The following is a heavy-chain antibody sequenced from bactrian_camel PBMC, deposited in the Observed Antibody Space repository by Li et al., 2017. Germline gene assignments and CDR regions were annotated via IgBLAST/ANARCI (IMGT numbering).Heavy chain of an antibody. D-gene: IGHD6*01. CDR2: IDYDGST. CDR1: GYRYSRTC. J-gene: IGHJ4*01. Sequence: HVQLVESGGGSVQAGGSLRLSCATFGYRYSRTCLGWFRQAPGKEREGVAVIDYDGSTAYADSVKGRFTISRDSAKNTVYLHMNNLQPEDTATYYCAEGRGSRGEHCYSLNYWGQGTQVTVS. CDR3: AEGRGSRGEHCYSLNY. V-gene: IGHV3S53*01.